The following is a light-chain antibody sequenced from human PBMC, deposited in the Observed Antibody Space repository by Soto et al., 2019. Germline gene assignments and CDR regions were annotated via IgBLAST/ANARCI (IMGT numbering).Light chain of an antibody. V-gene: IGKV1-5*03. CDR2: KAS. CDR1: RNIGSW. CDR3: QQHANYPIT. J-gene: IGKJ4*01. Sequence: DIQMTQSPSTLSASIEDRVTITCRASRNIGSWLAWYQQKAGKAPNLLIYKASTLETGVPSRFSGSASGTEFTLTISSLQPDDLATYYCQQHANYPITFGGGTKVEI.